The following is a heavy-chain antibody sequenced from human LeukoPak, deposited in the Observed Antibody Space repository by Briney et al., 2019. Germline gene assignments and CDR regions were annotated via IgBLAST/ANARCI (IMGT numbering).Heavy chain of an antibody. CDR2: ISGSGGST. CDR1: GFTFSSYG. D-gene: IGHD2-21*02. CDR3: ARDGSRGNLVTAPDF. Sequence: GGSLRLSCAASGFTFSSYGMSWVRQAPGKGLEWVSAISGSGGSTYYADSVKGRFTISRDNSKNTLYLQMNSLRAEDTAVYYCARDGSRGNLVTAPDFWGQGTLVTVSS. J-gene: IGHJ4*02. V-gene: IGHV3-23*01.